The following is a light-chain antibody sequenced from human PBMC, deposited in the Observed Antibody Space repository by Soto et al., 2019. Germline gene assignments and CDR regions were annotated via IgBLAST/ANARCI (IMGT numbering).Light chain of an antibody. CDR2: AST. J-gene: IGKJ2*01. V-gene: IGKV1-39*01. CDR1: QSINSY. CDR3: QQSYSSLYT. Sequence: DIQVTQSPSSLSASVGDRVTVTCRTSQSINSYLNWYQQKPGTAPKLLIYASTNLQSGVQERFSGSGFVTDFSLTISSLQPEDFATYFCQQSYSSLYTFGQGTKLEIK.